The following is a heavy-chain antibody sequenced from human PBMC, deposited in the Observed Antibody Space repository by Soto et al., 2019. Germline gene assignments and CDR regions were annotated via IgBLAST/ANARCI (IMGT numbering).Heavy chain of an antibody. D-gene: IGHD6-6*01. J-gene: IGHJ6*02. Sequence: GGSLRLSCAASGFTFSSYGMHWVRQAPGKGLEWVAVIWYDGSNKYYADSVKGRFTISRDNSKNTLYLQMNSLRAEDTAVYYCARDRIAARTSFYYYYGMDVWGQGTTVTVSS. CDR3: ARDRIAARTSFYYYYGMDV. CDR2: IWYDGSNK. CDR1: GFTFSSYG. V-gene: IGHV3-33*01.